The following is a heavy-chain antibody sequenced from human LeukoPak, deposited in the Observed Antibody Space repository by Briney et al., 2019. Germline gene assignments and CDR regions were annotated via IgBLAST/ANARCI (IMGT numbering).Heavy chain of an antibody. D-gene: IGHD3-10*02. J-gene: IGHJ3*02. Sequence: SVKVSCKASGGTFSNYGISWVRQAPGQGLECMGGIIPIFGKANYAQKFQGRVTITADESTSTAYMELSSLRSDDTAVYYCARDLFRPLGAFDIWGQGTMVTVSS. CDR1: GGTFSNYG. CDR2: IIPIFGKA. CDR3: ARDLFRPLGAFDI. V-gene: IGHV1-69*01.